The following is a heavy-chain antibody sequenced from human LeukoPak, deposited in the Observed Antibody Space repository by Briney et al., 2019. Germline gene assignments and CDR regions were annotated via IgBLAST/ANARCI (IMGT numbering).Heavy chain of an antibody. Sequence: PSGTLSLTCAVYGGSFSGYYWSWIRQPPGKGLEWIGEINHSGSTNYNPSLKSRVTISVDTSKNQFSLKLSSVTAADTAVYYCARHYYDSSGYYHNWFDPWGQGTLVTVSS. CDR1: GGSFSGYY. V-gene: IGHV4-34*01. J-gene: IGHJ5*02. CDR2: INHSGST. CDR3: ARHYYDSSGYYHNWFDP. D-gene: IGHD3-22*01.